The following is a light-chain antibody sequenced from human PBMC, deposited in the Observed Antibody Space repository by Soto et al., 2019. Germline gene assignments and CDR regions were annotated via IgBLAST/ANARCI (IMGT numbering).Light chain of an antibody. CDR2: LNN. CDR3: QSYDISLRAWV. CDR1: TSNIGAGYD. J-gene: IGLJ3*02. V-gene: IGLV1-40*01. Sequence: QSVLTQPPSVSGAPGQRVTISCTGSTSNIGAGYDVHWYQHLPGTAPKLLIYLNNNRPSGVPDRFSGSKSGTSASLAITGLQADDEADYYCQSYDISLRAWVFGGGTKVTVL.